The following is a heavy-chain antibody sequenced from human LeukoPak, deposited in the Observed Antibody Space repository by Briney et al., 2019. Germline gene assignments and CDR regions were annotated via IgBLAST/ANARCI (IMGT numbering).Heavy chain of an antibody. CDR1: GFTFSSYW. Sequence: GSLRLSCAASGFTFSSYWMHWVRQAPGKGLVWVSRINSDGSSTSYADSVKGRFTISRDNAKNTLYLQMNSLRAEDTAVYYCARDRSDYYGSGRFDPWGQGTLVTVSS. V-gene: IGHV3-74*01. CDR3: ARDRSDYYGSGRFDP. CDR2: INSDGSST. J-gene: IGHJ5*02. D-gene: IGHD3-10*01.